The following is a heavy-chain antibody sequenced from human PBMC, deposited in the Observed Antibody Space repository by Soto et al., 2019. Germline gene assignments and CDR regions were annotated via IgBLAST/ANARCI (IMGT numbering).Heavy chain of an antibody. J-gene: IGHJ4*02. D-gene: IGHD6-6*01. CDR3: ARRAAYSSSYFFDY. CDR2: VDWDDDK. Sequence: SGPTLVNPTQTLTLTCTFSGFSLRTSGMCVSWIRQPPGKALEWLALVDWDDDKYYNTSLKTRLTISRDTSKNQVVLTMTNMDPVDTATYYCARRAAYSSSYFFDYWGQGSLVTVSS. V-gene: IGHV2-70*12. CDR1: GFSLRTSGMC.